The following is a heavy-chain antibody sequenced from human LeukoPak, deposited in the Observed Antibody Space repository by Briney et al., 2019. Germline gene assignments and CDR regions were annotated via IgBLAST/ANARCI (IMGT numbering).Heavy chain of an antibody. CDR1: GFTFSSYA. CDR2: ISGSGGST. J-gene: IGHJ3*02. D-gene: IGHD5-24*01. V-gene: IGHV3-23*01. CDR3: ARVVEMATITDAFDI. Sequence: GGSLRLSCAASGFTFSSYAMSWVRQAPGKGLEWVSAISGSGGSTYYADSVKGRFTISRDNSKNTLYLQMNSLRAEDTAVYYCARVVEMATITDAFDIWGQGTMVTVSS.